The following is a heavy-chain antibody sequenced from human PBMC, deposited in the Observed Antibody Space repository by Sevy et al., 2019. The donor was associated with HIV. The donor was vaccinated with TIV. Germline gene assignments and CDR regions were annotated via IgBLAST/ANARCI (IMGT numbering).Heavy chain of an antibody. CDR2: IWYDGSNK. CDR3: ARDMGITHHPSYYFDY. D-gene: IGHD3-16*01. J-gene: IGHJ4*02. V-gene: IGHV3-33*01. CDR1: GFTFSSYG. Sequence: GGSLRLSCAASGFTFSSYGMHCVRQAPGKGLEWVAVIWYDGSNKYYADSVKGRFTISRDNSKNTLYLQMNSLRAEDTAVYYCARDMGITHHPSYYFDYWGQGTLVTVSS.